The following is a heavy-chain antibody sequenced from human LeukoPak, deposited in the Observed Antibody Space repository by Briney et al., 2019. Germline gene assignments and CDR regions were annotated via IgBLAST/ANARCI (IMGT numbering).Heavy chain of an antibody. J-gene: IGHJ5*02. CDR3: ARRGVYCSSTSCLNWFDP. CDR2: IYYSGST. V-gene: IGHV4-39*01. D-gene: IGHD2-2*01. CDR1: GGSISSSSYY. Sequence: SETLSLTCTVSGGSISSSSYYWGWIRQPPGKGLEWIGSIYYSGSTYYNPSLKSRVTISVDTSKNQFSLKLSSVTAADTAVYYCARRGVYCSSTSCLNWFDPWGQGTLVTVSS.